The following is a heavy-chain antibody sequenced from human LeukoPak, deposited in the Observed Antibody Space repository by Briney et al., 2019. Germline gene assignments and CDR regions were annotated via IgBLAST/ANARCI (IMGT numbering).Heavy chain of an antibody. CDR1: GFTFGSYA. CDR2: ISGSGGST. J-gene: IGHJ4*02. CDR3: AKRLSTRFDY. D-gene: IGHD2-2*01. Sequence: PGGSLRLSCAASGFTFGSYAMNWVRQAPGKGLEWVSGISGSGGSTYYADSVKGRFTISRDNSKNTLYLQMNSLRAEDTAVYYCAKRLSTRFDYWGQGTLVTVSS. V-gene: IGHV3-23*01.